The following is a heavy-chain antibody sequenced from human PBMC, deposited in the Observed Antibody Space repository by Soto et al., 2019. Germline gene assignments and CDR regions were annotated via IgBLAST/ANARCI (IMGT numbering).Heavy chain of an antibody. CDR1: GASCSDYY. CDR2: VNHSGTT. J-gene: IGHJ4*02. V-gene: IGHV4-34*01. CDR3: ARGRPVFDY. Sequence: QVQLQQWGAGLLEPSETLALTCAVYGASCSDYYWSWIRQPPWKGLEWVGEVNHSGTTNYSPSLKSRFTISIDTSKNQFSLNLRSVTAADTAVYYCARGRPVFDYWGQGTLVTVSS.